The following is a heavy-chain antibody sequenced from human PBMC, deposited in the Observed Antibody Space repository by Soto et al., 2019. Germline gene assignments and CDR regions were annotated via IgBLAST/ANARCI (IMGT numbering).Heavy chain of an antibody. CDR1: GFTFSSCG. Sequence: QVQLVESGGGVVQPGRSLRLSCEASGFTFSSCGMHWVRQAPGKGLEWVAVTWYDGTNQWYADSVKGRFTISRDNSKNTVYLQMNSLRVEDTAVYYCGKDLWSAYPKAFDFWGQGTMVTVSS. CDR2: TWYDGTNQ. V-gene: IGHV3-33*03. J-gene: IGHJ3*01. D-gene: IGHD3-3*01. CDR3: GKDLWSAYPKAFDF.